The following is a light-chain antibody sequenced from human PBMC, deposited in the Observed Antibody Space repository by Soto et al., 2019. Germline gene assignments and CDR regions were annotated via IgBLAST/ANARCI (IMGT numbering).Light chain of an antibody. V-gene: IGKV3-15*01. CDR2: DAS. J-gene: IGKJ5*01. CDR3: QQYHNWPIT. Sequence: EIVMTHSPATLSVSPWEIATLSCRASQSVSSNLAWHQQKPGQAPRILMYDASTRATGISARFSGSGSGTEFTRTISSLQSEDFAVYYCQQYHNWPITFGQGTRLEIK. CDR1: QSVSSN.